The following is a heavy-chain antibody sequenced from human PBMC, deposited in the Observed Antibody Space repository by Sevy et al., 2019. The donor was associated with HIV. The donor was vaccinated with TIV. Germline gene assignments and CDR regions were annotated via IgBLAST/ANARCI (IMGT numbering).Heavy chain of an antibody. J-gene: IGHJ6*02. CDR1: GFPFNDHA. Sequence: GGSLRLSCAASGFPFNDHAMHWVRQVPGKGLEWVSGISWNSRNIGYADSVKGRFTISRDNARHFVYLEMNSLRPADTAFYYCAKVINRGYDGVNCYSYYCYFYGLDVWGQGATVTVSS. V-gene: IGHV3-9*01. CDR3: AKVINRGYDGVNCYSYYCYFYGLDV. CDR2: ISWNSRNI. D-gene: IGHD2-21*02.